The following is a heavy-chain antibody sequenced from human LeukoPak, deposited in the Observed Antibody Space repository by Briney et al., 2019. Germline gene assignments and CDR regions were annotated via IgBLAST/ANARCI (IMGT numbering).Heavy chain of an antibody. V-gene: IGHV1-8*01. CDR1: GYTFTSYD. J-gene: IGHJ4*02. D-gene: IGHD3-22*01. CDR3: ARVYSDSNGYYVQGFDY. CDR2: MNPNSRNT. Sequence: ASVKVSCKASGYTFTSYDINWVRQAAGQGLEWVGWMNPNSRNTGYAQKFQGRVTMTMNTAISTAYMELSSLRSDDTAVYYCARVYSDSNGYYVQGFDYWGQGTLVTVSS.